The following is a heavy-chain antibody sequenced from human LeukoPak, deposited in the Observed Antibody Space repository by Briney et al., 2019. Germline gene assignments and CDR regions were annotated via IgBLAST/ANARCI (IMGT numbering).Heavy chain of an antibody. CDR2: ISWNSGSI. V-gene: IGHV3-9*01. Sequence: GGSLRLSCAASGFTFDDYAMHWVRQAPGKGLEWVSGISWNSGSIGYADSVKGRFTISRDNAKNTLYLQMNSLRAEDTAVYYCARRYCSGGTCYLSSWGQGTLVTVSS. J-gene: IGHJ5*02. CDR3: ARRYCSGGTCYLSS. D-gene: IGHD2-15*01. CDR1: GFTFDDYA.